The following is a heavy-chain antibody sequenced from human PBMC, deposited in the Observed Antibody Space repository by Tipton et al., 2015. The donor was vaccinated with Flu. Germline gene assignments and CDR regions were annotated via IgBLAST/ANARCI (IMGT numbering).Heavy chain of an antibody. CDR3: ARESLPDYYYYYGMDV. CDR2: IYYSGST. CDR1: GGSINDYY. V-gene: IGHV4-59*01. J-gene: IGHJ6*02. Sequence: LRLSCTVSGGSINDYYWSWIRQPPGKGLEWIGYIYYSGSTNYNPSLKSRVIISGDTSKNQISLKLSSVIAADTAVYYCARESLPDYYYYYGMDVWGQGTTVTVSS.